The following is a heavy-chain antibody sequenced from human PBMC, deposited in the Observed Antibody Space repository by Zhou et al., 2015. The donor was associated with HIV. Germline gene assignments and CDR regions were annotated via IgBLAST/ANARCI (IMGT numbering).Heavy chain of an antibody. CDR2: IIPIFGTA. D-gene: IGHD3-22*01. CDR3: ARGPPYYYDSSQAPGEVNWSDY. V-gene: IGHV1-69*06. J-gene: IGHJ4*02. Sequence: QVQLVQSGAEVKKPGSSVKVSCKASGGTFSSYAISWVRQAPGQGLEWMGGIIPIFGTANYAQKFQGRVTITADKSTSTAYMELSSLRSEDTAVYYCARGPPYYYDSSQAPGEVNWSDYWGQGTLVTVSS. CDR1: GGTFSSYA.